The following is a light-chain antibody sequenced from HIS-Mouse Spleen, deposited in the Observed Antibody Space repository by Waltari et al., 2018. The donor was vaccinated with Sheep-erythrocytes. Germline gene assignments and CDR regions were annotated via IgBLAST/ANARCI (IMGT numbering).Light chain of an antibody. V-gene: IGLV2-11*01. CDR3: CSYAGSYNHV. Sequence: QSALTQPRSVSGSPGQSVTIPCTGTSSDVGGYNYVPWYQQHPGKAPKLMIYDVSNRPSGVPDRFSGSKSGNTASLTISGLQAEDEADYYCCSYAGSYNHVFATGTRVTVL. CDR1: SSDVGGYNY. J-gene: IGLJ1*01. CDR2: DVS.